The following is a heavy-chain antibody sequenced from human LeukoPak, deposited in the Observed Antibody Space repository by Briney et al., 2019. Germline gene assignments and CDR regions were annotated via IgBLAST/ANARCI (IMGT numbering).Heavy chain of an antibody. D-gene: IGHD2-15*01. Sequence: GGALRLSCAGSGFTFRSYAMSWVRQAPGKGVEGVGAISGSGERTYYADSVRGRFTISRDNSKNTLYLQMNSLRAEDTAVYYWAKTAGWVVAATYYYYMDVWGKGTTVTVSS. CDR3: AKTAGWVVAATYYYYMDV. V-gene: IGHV3-23*01. CDR1: GFTFRSYA. CDR2: ISGSGERT. J-gene: IGHJ6*03.